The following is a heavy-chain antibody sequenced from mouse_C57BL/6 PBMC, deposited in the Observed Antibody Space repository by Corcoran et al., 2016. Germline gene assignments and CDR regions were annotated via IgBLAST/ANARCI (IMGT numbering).Heavy chain of an antibody. CDR2: IFPGSGST. Sequence: QVQLQQSGPELVKPGASVKISCKASGYTFTDYYINWVKQRPGQRLEWIGWIFPGSGSTYYNEKFKGKATLTVDKSSSTAYMLLSSLTSEDSAVYFCAREGPSRYGNLDYWGQGTTLTVSS. CDR1: GYTFTDYY. D-gene: IGHD2-1*01. CDR3: AREGPSRYGNLDY. J-gene: IGHJ2*01. V-gene: IGHV1-75*01.